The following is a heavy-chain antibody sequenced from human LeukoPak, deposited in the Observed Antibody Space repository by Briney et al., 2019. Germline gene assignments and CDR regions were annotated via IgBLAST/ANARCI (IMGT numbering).Heavy chain of an antibody. J-gene: IGHJ6*02. CDR2: ISGSGGNT. CDR1: GFTFSSYA. V-gene: IGHV3-23*01. CDR3: AKARRGYYYYGMDV. Sequence: GGSLRLSCAATGFTFSSYAMSWVRQAPGKGLEWVSTISGSGGNTYYADSVKGRLTISRDNSKNTLYLQVISLRAEDTAVYYCAKARRGYYYYGMDVWGQGTTVTVSS.